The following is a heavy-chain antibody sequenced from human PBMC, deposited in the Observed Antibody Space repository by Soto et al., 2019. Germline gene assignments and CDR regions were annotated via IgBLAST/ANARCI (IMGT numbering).Heavy chain of an antibody. CDR3: AREVGKVGYSSSSCDY. D-gene: IGHD6-6*01. J-gene: IGHJ4*02. V-gene: IGHV1-2*02. CDR2: INPDNGGT. Sequence: QVQLVQSGAEVKKPGASVKVSCKASGYTFTGHYMYWVRQAFGQGLEWMGWINPDNGGTSYAQKFQARVTMTTDTSITTAYMELSRLTSDDTAVYYCAREVGKVGYSSSSCDYWGQGSLVTVST. CDR1: GYTFTGHY.